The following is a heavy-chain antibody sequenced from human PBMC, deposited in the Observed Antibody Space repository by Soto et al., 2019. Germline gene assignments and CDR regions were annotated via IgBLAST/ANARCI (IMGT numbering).Heavy chain of an antibody. J-gene: IGHJ4*02. CDR1: GGTFSSYA. CDR3: ARSLTLRGYNPLFDY. CDR2: IIPIFGTA. D-gene: IGHD1-1*01. V-gene: IGHV1-69*01. Sequence: QVQLVQSGAEVKKPGSSVKVSCNASGGTFSSYAISWVRQAPGQGLEWMGGIIPIFGTANYAQKFQGRVTITADESTSTAYMELSSLRSEDTAVYYCARSLTLRGYNPLFDYWGQGTLVTVSS.